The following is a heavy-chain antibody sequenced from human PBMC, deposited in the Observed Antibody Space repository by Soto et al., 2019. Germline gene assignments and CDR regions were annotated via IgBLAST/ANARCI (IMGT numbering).Heavy chain of an antibody. J-gene: IGHJ6*02. CDR3: ARDGQSLAPYALDV. CDR1: GVTFRSHA. Sequence: QVQVVESGGGVVQPGRSLRLSCTACGVTFRSHAMHWVRKAPGKGLEWVAQIWYDGSNKYYADSVKGRFTISRANSKNTLYVQMDSLRVEDTAVYYCARDGQSLAPYALDVWGQGTSVTVS. CDR2: IWYDGSNK. D-gene: IGHD6-19*01. V-gene: IGHV3-33*01.